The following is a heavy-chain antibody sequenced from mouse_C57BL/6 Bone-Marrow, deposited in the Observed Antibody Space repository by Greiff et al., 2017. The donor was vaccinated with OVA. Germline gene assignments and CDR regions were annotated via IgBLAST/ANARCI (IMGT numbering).Heavy chain of an antibody. CDR2: ISDGGSYT. V-gene: IGHV5-4*01. J-gene: IGHJ2*01. CDR3: ARDTLTGTRGVYFDY. CDR1: GFTFSSYA. Sequence: EVKLMESGGGLVKPGGSLKLSCAASGFTFSSYAMSWVRQTPEKRLEWVATISDGGSYTYYPDNVKGRFTISRDNAKNNLYLQMSHLKSEDTAMYYCARDTLTGTRGVYFDYWGQGTTLSLL. D-gene: IGHD4-1*01.